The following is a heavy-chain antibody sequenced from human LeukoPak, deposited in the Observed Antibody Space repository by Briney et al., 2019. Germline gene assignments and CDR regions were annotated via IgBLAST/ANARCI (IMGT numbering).Heavy chain of an antibody. Sequence: SVKVSCKASGGTFSSYAISWVRQAPGQGLEWMGGIIPIFGTANYAQKFQGRVTITADESTSTAYMELSSLRSEDTAVYYCARGASPRDGYSSWFDPWGQGTLVTVSS. CDR2: IIPIFGTA. V-gene: IGHV1-69*01. D-gene: IGHD5-24*01. CDR3: ARGASPRDGYSSWFDP. CDR1: GGTFSSYA. J-gene: IGHJ5*02.